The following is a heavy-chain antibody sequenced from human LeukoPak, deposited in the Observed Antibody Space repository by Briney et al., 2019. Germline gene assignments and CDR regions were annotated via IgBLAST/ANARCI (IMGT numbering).Heavy chain of an antibody. CDR2: ISGSGGST. V-gene: IGHV3-23*01. J-gene: IGHJ4*02. CDR3: AKDRASSGWYVGAFDY. D-gene: IGHD6-19*01. Sequence: GGSLRLSCAASGFTFSSYAMSWVRQAPGKGLEWVSAISGSGGSTYYADSVKGRFTISRDNSKNTLYLQMNSLRAEDTAVYYCAKDRASSGWYVGAFDYWGQGTLVTVSS. CDR1: GFTFSSYA.